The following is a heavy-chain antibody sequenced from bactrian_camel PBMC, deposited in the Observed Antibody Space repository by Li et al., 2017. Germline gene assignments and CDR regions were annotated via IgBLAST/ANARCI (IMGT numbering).Heavy chain of an antibody. V-gene: IGHV3S55*01. CDR1: GRSNENYF. D-gene: IGHD3*01. J-gene: IGHJ4*01. Sequence: HVQLVESGGGSVQAGGSLRLSCAISGRSNENYFLAWFRQAPGKRREGVAAVDTSDRTNYAESVKGRFTISRNDAENTLYLRMNSLQPEDTAMYYCAAASVLYCSPSTDYTYWGQGTQVTVS. CDR3: AAASVLYCSPSTDYTY. CDR2: VDTSDRT.